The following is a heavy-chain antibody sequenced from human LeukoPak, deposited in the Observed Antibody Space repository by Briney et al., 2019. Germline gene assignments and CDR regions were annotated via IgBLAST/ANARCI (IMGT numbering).Heavy chain of an antibody. D-gene: IGHD5-24*01. J-gene: IGHJ4*02. Sequence: GGSLRLSCAASGFTFGSHWMPWVRQAPGKGLVWVSRVKGDGTFTNYADSVYGRFTISRDNAKNTLYLHMHSLRAEDTAVYYCVRDGDDFNFDYWGQGNLVTVSS. CDR2: VKGDGTFT. V-gene: IGHV3-74*01. CDR3: VRDGDDFNFDY. CDR1: GFTFGSHW.